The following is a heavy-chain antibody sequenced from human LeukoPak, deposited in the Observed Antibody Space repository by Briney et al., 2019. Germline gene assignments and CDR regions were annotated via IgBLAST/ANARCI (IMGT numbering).Heavy chain of an antibody. V-gene: IGHV4-39*01. CDR2: IFYSGST. D-gene: IGHD6-13*01. CDR3: AKGIRDGHYFDY. Sequence: SETLSLTCTVSGGSISSTNYYWGWIRQPPGKGLERIGTIFYSGSTYYNPSLKSRVTISVDTSKNQFSLKLSSVTAADTAVYYCAKGIRDGHYFDYWGQGTLVTVSS. J-gene: IGHJ4*02. CDR1: GGSISSTNYY.